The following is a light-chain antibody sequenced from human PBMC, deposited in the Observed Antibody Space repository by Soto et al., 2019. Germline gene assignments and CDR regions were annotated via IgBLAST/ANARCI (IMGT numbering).Light chain of an antibody. V-gene: IGKV3-20*01. CDR3: QQYGSSSWT. J-gene: IGKJ1*01. CDR1: QSVSSSN. Sequence: EIVLTQSPGTLSLSPGERATLSCRASQSVSSSNLVWYQQKPGQAPRLLIYGASSRATGIPDRFSGSGSGTDSTLPISRLEPEDFAVYFCQQYGSSSWTFGQGTTVEIK. CDR2: GAS.